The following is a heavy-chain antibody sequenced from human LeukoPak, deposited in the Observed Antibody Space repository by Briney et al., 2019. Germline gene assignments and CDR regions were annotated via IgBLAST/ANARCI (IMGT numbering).Heavy chain of an antibody. CDR2: ISSSGATI. Sequence: GGSRRPSCAASGFTFGSSEMNWVRKAPGKGLEWVSYISSSGATIYYADSVKGRFTISRDNGKNSLYLQMNSLRAEDTAVYYCARGWRTGSSWGQGTLVTVSS. CDR3: ARGWRTGSS. D-gene: IGHD1-26*01. CDR1: GFTFGSSE. J-gene: IGHJ5*02. V-gene: IGHV3-48*03.